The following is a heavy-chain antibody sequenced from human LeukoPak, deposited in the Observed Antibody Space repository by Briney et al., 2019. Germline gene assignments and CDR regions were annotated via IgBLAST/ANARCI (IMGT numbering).Heavy chain of an antibody. Sequence: ASVEVSCKASGYTFTSYDINWVRQATGQGLEWMGWMNPNSGNTGYAQKFQGRVTMTRNTSISTAYMELSSLRSEDTAVYYCARGDPIAVADLYDYWGQGTLVTVSS. D-gene: IGHD6-19*01. CDR3: ARGDPIAVADLYDY. CDR1: GYTFTSYD. J-gene: IGHJ4*02. V-gene: IGHV1-8*01. CDR2: MNPNSGNT.